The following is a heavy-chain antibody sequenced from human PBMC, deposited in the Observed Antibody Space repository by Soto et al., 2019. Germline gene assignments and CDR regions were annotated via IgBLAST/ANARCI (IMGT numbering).Heavy chain of an antibody. J-gene: IGHJ4*02. D-gene: IGHD3-3*01. CDR1: GYIFTSYW. CDR3: ARRPPYDFWSGYSDY. Sequence: PGESLKISCNGSGYIFTSYWSGWVRQMHGKGLEWMGIIYPGDSDTRYSPSFQGQVTISADKSISTAYLQWSSLKASDTAMYYCARRPPYDFWSGYSDYWGQGTLVTVSS. CDR2: IYPGDSDT. V-gene: IGHV5-51*01.